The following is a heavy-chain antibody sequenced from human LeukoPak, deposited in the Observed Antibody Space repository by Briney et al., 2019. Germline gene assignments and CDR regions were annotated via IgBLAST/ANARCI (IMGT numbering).Heavy chain of an antibody. CDR1: GYIFTNYG. D-gene: IGHD1-1*01. CDR3: ARHSLPGTTPFDY. J-gene: IGHJ4*02. Sequence: ASVKVSCKASGYIFTNYGISWVRQAPGQGLEWMGWISAYNGNTDYAQKLQGRVTMTTDTSTSTAYMELRSLRSDDTAVYYCARHSLPGTTPFDYWGQGTLVTVSS. V-gene: IGHV1-18*01. CDR2: ISAYNGNT.